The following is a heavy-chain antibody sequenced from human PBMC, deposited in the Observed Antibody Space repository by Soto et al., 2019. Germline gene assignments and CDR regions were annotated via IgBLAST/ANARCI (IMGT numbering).Heavy chain of an antibody. D-gene: IGHD3-10*01. CDR3: AKDPRPDGELSAPSFDY. V-gene: IGHV3-9*01. Sequence: EVQLVESGGGLVQPGRSLRLSCAASGFTFDDYAMHWVRQAPGKGLEWVSGISWNSGSIGYADSVKGRFTISRDNAKNSLYLQMNSLGAEDTALYYCAKDPRPDGELSAPSFDYWGQGTLVTVSS. J-gene: IGHJ4*02. CDR1: GFTFDDYA. CDR2: ISWNSGSI.